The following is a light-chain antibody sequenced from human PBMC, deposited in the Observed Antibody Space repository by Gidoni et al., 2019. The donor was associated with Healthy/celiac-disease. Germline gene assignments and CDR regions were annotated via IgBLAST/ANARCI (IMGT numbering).Light chain of an antibody. CDR3: QQYGSTYT. CDR1: QSVSSSY. J-gene: IGKJ2*01. V-gene: IGKV3-20*01. Sequence: EIVLTQSPGTLSLSPGERATLSCRASQSVSSSYLAWYQQKPGQAPRLLIYGASSRATGIPDSFSGSGSGTDFTLTISRLEPEDFAVYYGQQYGSTYTFGQGTKLEIK. CDR2: GAS.